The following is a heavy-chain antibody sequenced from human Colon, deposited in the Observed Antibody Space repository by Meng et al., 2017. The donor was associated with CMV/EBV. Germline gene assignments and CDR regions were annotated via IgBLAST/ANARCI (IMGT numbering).Heavy chain of an antibody. V-gene: IGHV3-21*01. D-gene: IGHD3-16*02. J-gene: IGHJ4*02. CDR3: TRDRLEGDFSGPGF. Sequence: GGSLRLSCAASGFSFSRYSMNWLRQAPGKGLEWASSIGSSGGGIYYPDSVKGRFTISRDNARNALYLEMSSLRAEDTAVYYCTRDRLEGDFSGPGFWGQGTLVTVSS. CDR2: IGSSGGGI. CDR1: GFSFSRYS.